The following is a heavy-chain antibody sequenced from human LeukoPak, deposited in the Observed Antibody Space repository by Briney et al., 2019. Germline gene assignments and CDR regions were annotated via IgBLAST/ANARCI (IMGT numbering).Heavy chain of an antibody. D-gene: IGHD6-13*01. Sequence: GASVKVSCKASGGTFSSYAISWVRQAPGQGLEWMGRIIPILGIANYAQKSQGRVTITADKSTSTAYMELSSLRSEDTAVYYCATHSSSWYGVGEAFDIWGQGTMVTVSS. CDR3: ATHSSSWYGVGEAFDI. CDR2: IIPILGIA. CDR1: GGTFSSYA. J-gene: IGHJ3*02. V-gene: IGHV1-69*04.